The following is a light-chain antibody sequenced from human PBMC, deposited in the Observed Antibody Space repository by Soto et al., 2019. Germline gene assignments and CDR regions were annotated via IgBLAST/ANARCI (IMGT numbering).Light chain of an antibody. CDR2: SAS. Sequence: DIQRAQSPASLSASVGDRVTIAFRPGRGIGNALAWYQQKPGTVPKLLIHSASTLQSGVPSRFSGSGSGTDFTLTISSLQPEDVASYYCQKYDNAPTFGPGTKVDIK. CDR3: QKYDNAPT. J-gene: IGKJ1*01. CDR1: RGIGNA. V-gene: IGKV1-27*01.